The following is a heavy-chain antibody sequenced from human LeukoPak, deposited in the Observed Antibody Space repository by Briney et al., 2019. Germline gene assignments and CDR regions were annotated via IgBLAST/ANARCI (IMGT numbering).Heavy chain of an antibody. V-gene: IGHV3-23*01. CDR1: GFTFSSHG. Sequence: PGGSLRLSCAASGFTFSSHGMNWVRQAPGKGLEWVSGIRGDGVTTYYADSVKGRFTISRDNSKNTLYLQMNSLRAEDTAVYYCARGYCSGGSCYSYYYYNYMDVWGKGTTVTVSS. CDR2: IRGDGVTT. J-gene: IGHJ6*03. CDR3: ARGYCSGGSCYSYYYYNYMDV. D-gene: IGHD2-15*01.